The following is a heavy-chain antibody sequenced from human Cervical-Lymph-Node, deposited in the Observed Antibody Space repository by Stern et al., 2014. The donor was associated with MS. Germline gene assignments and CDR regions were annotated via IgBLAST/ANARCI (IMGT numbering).Heavy chain of an antibody. D-gene: IGHD6-13*01. CDR3: VPNGGSSSWYFDY. V-gene: IGHV3-21*01. J-gene: IGHJ4*02. CDR2: IRSTSSYM. CDR1: GFPFSSYR. Sequence: EVQLVESGGGLVKPGGSLRLSCAASGFPFSSYRMDWVRQAPGKGLEWVSSIRSTSSYMYYADSVKGRFTISRDNAKNSLYLQMDSLKVEDTAVYYCVPNGGSSSWYFDYWGQGTLVTVSS.